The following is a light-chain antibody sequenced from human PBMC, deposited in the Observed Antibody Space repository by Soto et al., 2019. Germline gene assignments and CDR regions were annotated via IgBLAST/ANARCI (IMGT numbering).Light chain of an antibody. V-gene: IGKV3-15*01. CDR2: GAS. CDR3: QQYNNWPPIT. Sequence: EVVMTQSPATLSVSPGERATLSCRASQSVSSNLAWYQQKPGQAPSLLVYGASTRASGVPARFSGSGSGTEFTLTISSLQSEDFAVYYCQQYNNWPPITFGQGTRLEIK. J-gene: IGKJ5*01. CDR1: QSVSSN.